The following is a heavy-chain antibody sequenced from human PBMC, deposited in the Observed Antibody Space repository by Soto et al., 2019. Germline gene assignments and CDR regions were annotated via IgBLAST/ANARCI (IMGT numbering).Heavy chain of an antibody. V-gene: IGHV1-18*04. CDR1: GYTFTRHG. D-gene: IGHD4-4*01. CDR2: INGYNAPT. Sequence: GASVKISCKASGYTFTRHGINWVRQAPGQGREWMGWINGYNAPTRHAEKFQGRFTMTIDTSVDTAYMELTSLTSDDTAVYYSARGVTSRRNWFEPWGNGTLVTVSS. J-gene: IGHJ5*02. CDR3: ARGVTSRRNWFEP.